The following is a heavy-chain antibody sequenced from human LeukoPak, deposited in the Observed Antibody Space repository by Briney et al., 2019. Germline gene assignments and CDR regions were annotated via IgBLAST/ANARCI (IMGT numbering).Heavy chain of an antibody. CDR3: ARSAVVVPAAIIGAFDI. Sequence: KPSETLSLTCTVSGGSISGSTYYWGWIRQPPGKGLEWIGTIYYSGSTYYNPSLKSRVTISVDTSKNQFSLKLSSVTAADTAVYYCARSAVVVPAAIIGAFDIWGQGTMVTVSS. V-gene: IGHV4-39*07. CDR1: GGSISGSTYY. D-gene: IGHD2-2*02. CDR2: IYYSGST. J-gene: IGHJ3*02.